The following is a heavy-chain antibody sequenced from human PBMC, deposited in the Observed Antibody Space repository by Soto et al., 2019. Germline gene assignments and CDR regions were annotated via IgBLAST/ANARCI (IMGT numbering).Heavy chain of an antibody. CDR3: AKDTSKYSSNWPAYYGMDV. J-gene: IGHJ6*02. D-gene: IGHD6-13*01. Sequence: QGQLVESGGGVVQPGRSLRLSCAASGFTFSSFGMQWVRQAPGKGLEWVAGISYDGSNKYYEDSVKGRFTISRDNSKNMIYLQMNSLRAEDTVVYYCAKDTSKYSSNWPAYYGMDVWGQGTTVTVSS. V-gene: IGHV3-30*18. CDR2: ISYDGSNK. CDR1: GFTFSSFG.